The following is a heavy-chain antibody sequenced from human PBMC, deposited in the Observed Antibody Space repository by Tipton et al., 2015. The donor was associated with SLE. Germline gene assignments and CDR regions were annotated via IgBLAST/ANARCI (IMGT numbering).Heavy chain of an antibody. J-gene: IGHJ4*02. D-gene: IGHD5-24*01. Sequence: TLSLTCAVSGGSISSSNWWSWVRQPPGKGLEWIGEIYHSGSTNYNPSLKSRVTISVDTSKNQFSLKLSSVTAADTAMYYCASVRDTGFANYWGQGTLVTVSS. CDR1: GGSISSSNW. CDR2: IYHSGST. CDR3: ASVRDTGFANY. V-gene: IGHV4-4*02.